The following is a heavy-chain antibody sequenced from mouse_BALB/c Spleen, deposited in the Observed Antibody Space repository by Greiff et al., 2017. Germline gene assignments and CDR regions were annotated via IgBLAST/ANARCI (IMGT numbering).Heavy chain of an antibody. CDR1: GYAFSSYW. CDR3: ARYDDDSYYDAMDY. J-gene: IGHJ4*01. D-gene: IGHD2-12*01. Sequence: VQLQQSGAELVRPGSSVKISCKASGYAFSSYWMNWVKQRPGQGLEWIGQIYPGDGDTNYNGKFKGKATLTADKSSSTAYMQLSSLTSEDSAVYFCARYDDDSYYDAMDYWGQGTSVTVSS. V-gene: IGHV1-80*01. CDR2: IYPGDGDT.